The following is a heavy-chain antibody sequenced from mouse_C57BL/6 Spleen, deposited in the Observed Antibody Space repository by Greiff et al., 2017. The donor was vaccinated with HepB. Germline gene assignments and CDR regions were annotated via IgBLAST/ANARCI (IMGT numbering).Heavy chain of an antibody. Sequence: VQLQQSGPELVKPGASVKISCKASGYSFTGYYMNWVKQSPEKSLEWIGEINPSTGGTTYNQKFKAKATLTVDKSSSTAYMQLKSLTSEDSAVYYCARDRTGTGYFDVWGTGTTVTVSS. D-gene: IGHD4-1*01. CDR1: GYSFTGYY. CDR3: ARDRTGTGYFDV. J-gene: IGHJ1*03. V-gene: IGHV1-42*01. CDR2: INPSTGGT.